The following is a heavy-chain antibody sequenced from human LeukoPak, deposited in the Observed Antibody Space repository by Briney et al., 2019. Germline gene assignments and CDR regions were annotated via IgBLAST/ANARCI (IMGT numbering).Heavy chain of an antibody. J-gene: IGHJ4*02. CDR2: INWNGGST. CDR3: AREYYDYVWGSYRYIDY. CDR1: GFTFDDYG. D-gene: IGHD3-16*02. Sequence: GGSLRLSCAASGFTFDDYGMSWVRQAPGKGLEWVSGINWNGGSTGYADSVKGRFTISRDNAKNSLYLQMNSLRAEDTALYYCAREYYDYVWGSYRYIDYWGQGTLVTVSS. V-gene: IGHV3-20*04.